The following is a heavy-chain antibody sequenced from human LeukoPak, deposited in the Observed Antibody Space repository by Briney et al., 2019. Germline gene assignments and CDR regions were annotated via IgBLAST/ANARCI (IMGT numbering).Heavy chain of an antibody. CDR2: ISSNGGST. J-gene: IGHJ4*02. CDR3: ARTTYSSSWYYFDY. D-gene: IGHD6-13*01. V-gene: IGHV3-64*01. Sequence: GGSLRLSCAASGFTVSSNYMSWVRQAPGKGLEYVSAISSNGGSTYYANSVKGRFTISRDNSKNTLYLQMGSLRAEDMAVYYRARTTYSSSWYYFDYWGQGTLVTVSS. CDR1: GFTVSSNY.